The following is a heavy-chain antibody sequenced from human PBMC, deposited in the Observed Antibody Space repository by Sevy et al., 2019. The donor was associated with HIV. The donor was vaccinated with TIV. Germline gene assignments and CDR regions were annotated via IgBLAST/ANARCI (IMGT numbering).Heavy chain of an antibody. D-gene: IGHD3-10*01. CDR1: GFTFSSYA. CDR3: AKDPLLWFGELLENPYFDY. V-gene: IGHV3-23*01. Sequence: GGSLRLSCVASGFTFSSYAMSWVRQAPGKGLEWVSAISGSGGSTYYADSVKGRFTISRDNSKNTLYLQMNSLRAEDTAVYYCAKDPLLWFGELLENPYFDYWGQGTLVTVSS. CDR2: ISGSGGST. J-gene: IGHJ4*02.